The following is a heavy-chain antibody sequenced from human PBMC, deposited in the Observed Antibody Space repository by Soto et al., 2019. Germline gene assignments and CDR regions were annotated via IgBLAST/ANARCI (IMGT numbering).Heavy chain of an antibody. CDR3: AKSLLWFGVGDAFDI. Sequence: QVQLVESGGGVIQPGRSLRLSCAASGFTFSSYGMHWVRQAPGKGLEWVAVISYDGSNKYYADSVKGRFTISRDNSKNTLYLQMNSLRAEDTAVYYCAKSLLWFGVGDAFDIWGQGTMVTVSS. D-gene: IGHD3-10*01. CDR2: ISYDGSNK. J-gene: IGHJ3*02. V-gene: IGHV3-30*18. CDR1: GFTFSSYG.